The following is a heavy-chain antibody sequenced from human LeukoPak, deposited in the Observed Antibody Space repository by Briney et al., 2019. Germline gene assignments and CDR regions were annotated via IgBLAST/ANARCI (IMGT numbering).Heavy chain of an antibody. D-gene: IGHD1-26*01. Sequence: QPGGSLRLSCAASGFTFNNYAMNWVRQAPGKGLEWVSVISGSGGTTYYADSVKGRFTISRDNSKNTLYLQVNSLRAEDTAVYYCAKGGKWDVTPFDYWGQGTLVTVSS. CDR2: ISGSGGTT. CDR1: GFTFNNYA. V-gene: IGHV3-23*01. CDR3: AKGGKWDVTPFDY. J-gene: IGHJ4*02.